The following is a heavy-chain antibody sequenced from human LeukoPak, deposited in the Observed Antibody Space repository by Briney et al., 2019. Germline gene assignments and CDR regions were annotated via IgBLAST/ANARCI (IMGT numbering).Heavy chain of an antibody. J-gene: IGHJ4*02. D-gene: IGHD2-15*01. CDR2: IIPIFGTA. Sequence: GSSVKVSCKASGGTFSSYAISRVRQPPGPGLEWMGGIIPIFGTANYSQKFQGRVTITADESTSTAYMELSSLRSEDTAVYYCARGTPPSNYFDYWGQGTLVTVSS. CDR3: ARGTPPSNYFDY. V-gene: IGHV1-69*01. CDR1: GGTFSSYA.